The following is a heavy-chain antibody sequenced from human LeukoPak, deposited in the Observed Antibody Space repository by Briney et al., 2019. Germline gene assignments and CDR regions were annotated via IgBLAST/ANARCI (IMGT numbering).Heavy chain of an antibody. D-gene: IGHD3-10*01. CDR3: AVGDYYGSGSFDY. J-gene: IGHJ4*02. CDR2: IYYSGST. Sequence: PSETLSLTCTVSGGSISSYYWSWIRQPPGKGLEWIGYIYYSGSTNYNPSLKSRVTISVDTSKNQFSLKLSSVTAADTAVYYCAVGDYYGSGSFDYWGQGTLVTVSS. CDR1: GGSISSYY. V-gene: IGHV4-59*01.